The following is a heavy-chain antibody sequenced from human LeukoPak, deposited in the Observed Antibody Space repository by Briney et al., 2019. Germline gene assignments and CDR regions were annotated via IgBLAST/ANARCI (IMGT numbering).Heavy chain of an antibody. CDR3: ARGGSDTAMAHDY. D-gene: IGHD5-18*01. CDR1: GFTVSSNY. V-gene: IGHV3-53*01. CDR2: IYSGGGT. Sequence: PGGSLRLSCAASGFTVSSNYMSWVRQAPGKGLEWVSVIYSGGGTYYADSVKGRFTISRDDAKNTLYLQVNSLRAEDTAVYFCARGGSDTAMAHDYWGQGTLVTVSS. J-gene: IGHJ4*02.